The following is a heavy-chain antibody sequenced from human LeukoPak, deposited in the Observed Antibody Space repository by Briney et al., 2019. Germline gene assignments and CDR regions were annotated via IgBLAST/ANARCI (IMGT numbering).Heavy chain of an antibody. CDR3: ARHRDSSGIDY. Sequence: SETLSLTCTVSGGSISRSSYYWGWIRQPPGKALEWIGSMYYSGSTYYNLSLKSRITISVDTSKNQFSLKLSSVTVADTAVYYCARHRDSSGIDYWGQGTLVTVSS. D-gene: IGHD6-19*01. CDR2: MYYSGST. CDR1: GGSISRSSYY. V-gene: IGHV4-39*01. J-gene: IGHJ4*02.